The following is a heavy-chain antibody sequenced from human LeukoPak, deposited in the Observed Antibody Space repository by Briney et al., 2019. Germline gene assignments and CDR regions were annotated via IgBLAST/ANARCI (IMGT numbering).Heavy chain of an antibody. D-gene: IGHD1-26*01. CDR1: GFTFSSYA. Sequence: QTGGSLRLSCAASGFTFSSYAMPWVRQAPGKGLEYVSAISSNGGSTYYANSVKGRFTISRDNSKNTLYLQMGSLRAEDMAVYYCARVVGEWELQYYFDYWGQGTLVTVSS. J-gene: IGHJ4*02. CDR2: ISSNGGST. CDR3: ARVVGEWELQYYFDY. V-gene: IGHV3-64*01.